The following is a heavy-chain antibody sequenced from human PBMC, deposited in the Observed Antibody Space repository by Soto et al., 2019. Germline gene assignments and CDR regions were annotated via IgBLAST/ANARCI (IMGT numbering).Heavy chain of an antibody. J-gene: IGHJ5*02. Sequence: QVQLVQSGAEVKKPGSSVKVSCKASGGTFSSYVFSWVRQAPGQGLEWMGGIIPIFGTANYAQKFQGRVTITADESTRTAYMELSSLRSEDTAVYYCARDRGCSAGSCYSRPLDPWGQGTLVIVSS. CDR2: IIPIFGTA. V-gene: IGHV1-69*01. CDR1: GGTFSSYV. CDR3: ARDRGCSAGSCYSRPLDP. D-gene: IGHD2-15*01.